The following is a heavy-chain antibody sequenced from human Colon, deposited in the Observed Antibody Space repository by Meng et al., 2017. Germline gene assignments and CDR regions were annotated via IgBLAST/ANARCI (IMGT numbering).Heavy chain of an antibody. V-gene: IGHV1-2*06. D-gene: IGHD2-2*01. J-gene: IGHJ4*02. Sequence: ASVKVSCKASGYTFTDYYIHGVRQAPGQGLEWMGRINPNSGGTNYAQKFQGRVTMTRDTSISTAYMELSRLRSDDTAVYYCARGYLVVVPTAPNAGYWGQGTLVTVSS. CDR2: INPNSGGT. CDR1: GYTFTDYY. CDR3: ARGYLVVVPTAPNAGY.